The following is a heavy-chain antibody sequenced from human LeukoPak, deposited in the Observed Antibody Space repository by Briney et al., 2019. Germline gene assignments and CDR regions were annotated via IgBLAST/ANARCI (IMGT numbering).Heavy chain of an antibody. D-gene: IGHD6-19*01. Sequence: GGSLRLSCAASGFTFNRNAISWVRQAPGKGLEWVSTIGGSGDKTFYAASVKGRFTISRDNSKNLVHLQMNSLTGEDTALYYCVRRGDASSGWGDHDFWGQGALVTVSS. V-gene: IGHV3-23*01. CDR3: VRRGDASSGWGDHDF. CDR1: GFTFNRNA. CDR2: IGGSGDKT. J-gene: IGHJ4*02.